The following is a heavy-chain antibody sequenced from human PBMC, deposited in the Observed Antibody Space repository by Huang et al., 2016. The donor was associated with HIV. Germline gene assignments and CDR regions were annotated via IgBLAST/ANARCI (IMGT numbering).Heavy chain of an antibody. CDR1: GVVFSDHY. CDR3: ARRMAGWDDVFDM. D-gene: IGHD6-19*01. V-gene: IGHV3-11*01. Sequence: QVQLVESGGGLVKPGGSLRLSWAASGVVFSDHYMNWIRQAPGKGLECISYISLSVTTIRYAESVKGRFTISRDNAKKSLFLEMNSLRVEDTAVYYCARRMAGWDDVFDMWGQGTMVTVSS. J-gene: IGHJ3*02. CDR2: ISLSVTTI.